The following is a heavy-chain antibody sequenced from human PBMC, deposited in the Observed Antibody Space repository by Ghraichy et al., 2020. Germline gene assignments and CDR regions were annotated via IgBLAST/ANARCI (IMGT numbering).Heavy chain of an antibody. CDR1: GFTFSAYG. Sequence: GGSLRLSCAASGFTFSAYGMNWVRQAPGQGLEWVSRIGSSGRTDYADSVKGRFTISRDNSKNALYLQMDSLRAEDTAVYYCARGGGNWNYDDYRGQGTLVTVSS. V-gene: IGHV3-23*01. D-gene: IGHD1-7*01. CDR3: ARGGGNWNYDDY. CDR2: IGSSGRT. J-gene: IGHJ4*02.